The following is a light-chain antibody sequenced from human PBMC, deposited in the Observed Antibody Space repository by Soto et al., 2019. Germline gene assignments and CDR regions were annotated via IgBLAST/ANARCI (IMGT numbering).Light chain of an antibody. CDR2: DVS. Sequence: QSVLAQPASVAGPRGQSITITCTGTSSDVGGYKYVSWYQQHPGKAPKLMIYDVSNRPSGVSYRFSGSKFENTASLTIPRLQAEDEADYYCSAYTSSSTRVFGTGTKVTVL. CDR1: SSDVGGYKY. CDR3: SAYTSSSTRV. J-gene: IGLJ1*01. V-gene: IGLV2-14*01.